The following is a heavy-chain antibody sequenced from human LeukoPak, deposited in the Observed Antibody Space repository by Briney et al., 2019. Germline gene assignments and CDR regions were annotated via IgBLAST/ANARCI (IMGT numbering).Heavy chain of an antibody. Sequence: SETLSLTCAVYGGSFSGYYWSWIRQPPGKGLEWIGEINHSGSTNYNPSLKSRVTISVDTSKNQFSLRLSSVTAADAAVYYCASGELGYYFDYWGQGTLVTVSS. CDR2: INHSGST. CDR1: GGSFSGYY. V-gene: IGHV4-34*01. CDR3: ASGELGYYFDY. D-gene: IGHD1-26*01. J-gene: IGHJ4*02.